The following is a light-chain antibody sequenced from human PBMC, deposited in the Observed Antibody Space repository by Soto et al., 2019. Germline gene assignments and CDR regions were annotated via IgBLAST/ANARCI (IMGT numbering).Light chain of an antibody. Sequence: QSALTQPPSASGSPGQSVTISCTGTSSDVGGYNFVSWYQQHPGKAPKLMIYEVTKRPSGVPDRFSGSKSGNTASLAVSGLQAEDEAEYYCSSYARSNSVVFGGGTKLTVL. J-gene: IGLJ2*01. V-gene: IGLV2-8*01. CDR3: SSYARSNSVV. CDR1: SSDVGGYNF. CDR2: EVT.